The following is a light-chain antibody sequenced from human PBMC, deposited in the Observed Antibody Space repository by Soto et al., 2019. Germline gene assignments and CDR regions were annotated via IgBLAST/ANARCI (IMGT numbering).Light chain of an antibody. CDR2: AAS. V-gene: IGKV3-20*01. Sequence: EIVLTQSPGTLSLSPGERATLSCRASQSVSSSHLAWYQHKPGQAPRLLIYAASSRATGSPDRFSGGGSGTDFTLTISSLQSEDFAVYYCQQYNSWPYAFGQGTKLEIK. CDR3: QQYNSWPYA. CDR1: QSVSSSH. J-gene: IGKJ2*01.